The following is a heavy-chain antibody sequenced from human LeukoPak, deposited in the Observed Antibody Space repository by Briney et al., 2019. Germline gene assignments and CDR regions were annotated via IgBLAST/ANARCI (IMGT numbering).Heavy chain of an antibody. CDR1: GYTFTSYG. Sequence: ASVKLSCKASGYTFTSYGISWVRQAPGQGLEWMGWMSAYNGNTNYAQKLQGRVTMTTDTSTSTAYMELRSLRSADTTVYYCARNWDFSYYDSSGYYYWGQRTLVTISS. J-gene: IGHJ4*02. CDR3: ARNWDFSYYDSSGYYY. CDR2: MSAYNGNT. V-gene: IGHV1-18*01. D-gene: IGHD3-22*01.